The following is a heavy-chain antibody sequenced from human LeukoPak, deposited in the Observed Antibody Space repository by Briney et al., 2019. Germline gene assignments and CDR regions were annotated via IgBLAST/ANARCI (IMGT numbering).Heavy chain of an antibody. V-gene: IGHV1-2*02. CDR3: ARNDIVLMVYDD. Sequence: GASVKVSCKASGYTFTGYYMHWVRQAPGQGLEWMGWINPNSGGTNYAQKFQGRVIMTRDTSISTAYMELSRLRSDDTAVYYCARNDIVLMVYDDWGQGTLVTVSS. CDR2: INPNSGGT. CDR1: GYTFTGYY. J-gene: IGHJ4*02. D-gene: IGHD2-8*01.